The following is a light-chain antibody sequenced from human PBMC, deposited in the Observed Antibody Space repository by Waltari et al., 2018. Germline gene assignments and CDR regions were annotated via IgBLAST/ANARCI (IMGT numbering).Light chain of an antibody. CDR3: QQSYTSPRT. V-gene: IGKV1-39*01. CDR1: QTISNY. Sequence: IQVTQSPSSLSASFGDRVTITCRASQTISNYLNWYQQKPGKVPKLLIFAASSLQSGVPSRFSGSGAGTDFTLIISSLESEDFATYYCQQSYTSPRTFGQGTKVEI. CDR2: AAS. J-gene: IGKJ1*01.